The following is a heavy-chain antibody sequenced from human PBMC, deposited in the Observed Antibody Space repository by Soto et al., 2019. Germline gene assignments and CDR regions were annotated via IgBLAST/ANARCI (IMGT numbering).Heavy chain of an antibody. CDR3: ARGPDAFDI. Sequence: QVQLVQSGAEVKKPGASVKVSCKASGYTFTSYDINWVRQATGQGLEWMGWMNPNSGNTGYAQKIXXRXTXXRNTAISTAYMEPSSLRSEDTAVYCCARGPDAFDIWGQGTMVTVSS. J-gene: IGHJ3*02. V-gene: IGHV1-8*01. CDR2: MNPNSGNT. CDR1: GYTFTSYD.